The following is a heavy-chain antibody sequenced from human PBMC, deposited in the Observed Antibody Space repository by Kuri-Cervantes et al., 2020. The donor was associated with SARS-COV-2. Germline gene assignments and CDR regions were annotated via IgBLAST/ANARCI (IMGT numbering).Heavy chain of an antibody. D-gene: IGHD3-22*01. Sequence: SETLSLTCTVSGGSISSYYWSWIRQPPGKGLEWIGYIYYSGSTNYNPSLKSRVTISVDTSKNQFSLKLSSVTAADTAVYYCARDSSNYYDSSGSPEVGWFDPWGQGTLVTVSS. J-gene: IGHJ5*02. V-gene: IGHV4-59*01. CDR3: ARDSSNYYDSSGSPEVGWFDP. CDR1: GGSISSYY. CDR2: IYYSGST.